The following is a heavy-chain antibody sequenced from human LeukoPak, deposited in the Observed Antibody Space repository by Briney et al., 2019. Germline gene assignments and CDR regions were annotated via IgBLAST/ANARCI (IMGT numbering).Heavy chain of an antibody. CDR1: GYTLTELS. D-gene: IGHD3-10*01. CDR3: ATTALLWFGELLRSGDNWFDP. Sequence: GASVKVSRKVSGYTLTELSMHWVRQAPGKGLEWMGGFDPEDGETIYAQKFQGRVTMTEDTSTDTAYMEMSSLRSEDTAVYYCATTALLWFGELLRSGDNWFDPWGQGTLVTVSS. CDR2: FDPEDGET. J-gene: IGHJ5*02. V-gene: IGHV1-24*01.